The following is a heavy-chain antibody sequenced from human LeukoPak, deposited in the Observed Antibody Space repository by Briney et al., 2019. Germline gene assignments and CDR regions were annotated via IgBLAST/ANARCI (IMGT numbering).Heavy chain of an antibody. J-gene: IGHJ4*02. CDR3: AKDAAVIVVVPDFVY. CDR1: GFTFSSYG. D-gene: IGHD3-22*01. V-gene: IGHV3-30*02. CDR2: IRYDGSNK. Sequence: GGSLRLSCAASGFTFSSYGMHWVRQAPGKGLEWVAFIRYDGSNKYYADSVKGRFTISRDNSKNTLYLQMNSLRAEDTAVYYCAKDAAVIVVVPDFVYWGQGTLVTVSS.